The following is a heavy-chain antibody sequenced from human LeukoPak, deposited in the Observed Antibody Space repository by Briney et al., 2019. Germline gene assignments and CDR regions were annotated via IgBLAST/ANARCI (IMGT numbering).Heavy chain of an antibody. J-gene: IGHJ4*02. D-gene: IGHD3-22*01. CDR2: IIPIFGTA. CDR3: ARDSLLQVDY. V-gene: IGHV1-69*13. CDR1: GGTFSSYA. Sequence: SVKVSCKASGGTFSSYAISWVRQAPRQGLEWMGGIIPIFGTANYAQKFQGRVTITADESTSTAYMELSSLRSEDTAVYYCARDSLLQVDYWGQGTLVTVSS.